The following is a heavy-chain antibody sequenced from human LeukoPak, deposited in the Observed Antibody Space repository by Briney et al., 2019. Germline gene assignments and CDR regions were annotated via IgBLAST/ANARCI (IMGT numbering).Heavy chain of an antibody. CDR2: IKKDGSEK. CDR1: GFSFSDYW. D-gene: IGHD3-22*01. J-gene: IGHJ3*02. V-gene: IGHV3-7*01. Sequence: GGSLRLSCAASGFSFSDYWMSWVRQAPGKGLEWVANIKKDGSEKYYVDSVKGRFTISRDNAKNSLYLQMNSLRAEDTAVYYCARIYDSSGPIDAFDIWGQGTMVTVSS. CDR3: ARIYDSSGPIDAFDI.